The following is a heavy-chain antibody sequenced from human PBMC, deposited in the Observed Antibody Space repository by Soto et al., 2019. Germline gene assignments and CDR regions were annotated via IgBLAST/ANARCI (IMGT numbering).Heavy chain of an antibody. Sequence: GGSLRLSFAASGFTFSDYYMSWVRQAPGKWLEWVSVISYDGSNKYYADSVKGRFTISRDNSKNTLYLQMNSLRAEDTAVYYCAKDLRFPDRNYYDSRPDAFDIWGQGTMVPVSS. J-gene: IGHJ3*02. CDR2: ISYDGSNK. D-gene: IGHD3-22*01. CDR1: GFTFSDYY. CDR3: AKDLRFPDRNYYDSRPDAFDI. V-gene: IGHV3-30*18.